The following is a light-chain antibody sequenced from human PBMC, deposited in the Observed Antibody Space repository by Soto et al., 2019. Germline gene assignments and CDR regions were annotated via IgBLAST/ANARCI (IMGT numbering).Light chain of an antibody. CDR2: GAS. CDR1: QSVSSSY. V-gene: IGKV3-20*01. CDR3: QPEGCSPWT. J-gene: IGKJ1*01. Sequence: EIVLTQSPGTLSLSPGERATLSCRASQSVSSSYLAWYQQKPGQAPRLLIYGASSRATGIPDRFSGSGSGTGFPLPISRLEPEDFAMYFCQPEGCSPWTFGQGTKVEIK.